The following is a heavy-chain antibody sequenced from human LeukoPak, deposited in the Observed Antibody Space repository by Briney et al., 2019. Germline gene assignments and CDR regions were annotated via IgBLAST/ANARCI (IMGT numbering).Heavy chain of an antibody. CDR2: IYTSGST. D-gene: IGHD4-17*01. V-gene: IGHV4-61*02. Sequence: SETLSLTCTVSGGSISSGSYYWCWIRQPAGKGLEWIGRIYTSGSTNYNPSLKSRITISADTSKNQFPLKLPSVTAADTAVYYCARDGDSGDYAYWGKGTLVTVSS. J-gene: IGHJ4*02. CDR1: GGSISSGSYY. CDR3: ARDGDSGDYAY.